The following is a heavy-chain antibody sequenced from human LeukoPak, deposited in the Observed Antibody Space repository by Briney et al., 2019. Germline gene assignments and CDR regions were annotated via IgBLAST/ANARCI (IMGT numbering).Heavy chain of an antibody. Sequence: ASVKVSCKASGGTFSSYAISWVRQAPGQGLEWMGGFDPEDGETIYAQKFQGRVTMTEDTSTDTAYMELSSLRSEDTAVYYCATDQGSGWFNWGQGTLVTVSS. CDR1: GGTFSSYA. CDR3: ATDQGSGWFN. V-gene: IGHV1-24*01. CDR2: FDPEDGET. J-gene: IGHJ4*02. D-gene: IGHD6-19*01.